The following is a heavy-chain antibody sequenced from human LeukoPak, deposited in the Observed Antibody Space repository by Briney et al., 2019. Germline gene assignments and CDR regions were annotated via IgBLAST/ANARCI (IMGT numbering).Heavy chain of an antibody. CDR1: GGSISSYY. Sequence: SETLSLTCTVSGGSISSYYWSWIRQPPGKGLEWLGYIYYSGSTNYNPSLKSRVTISVDTSKNQFSLKLSSVTAADTAVYYCARGVRDDYVWGSYRKDYWGQGTLVTVSS. V-gene: IGHV4-59*01. J-gene: IGHJ4*02. CDR3: ARGVRDDYVWGSYRKDY. D-gene: IGHD3-16*02. CDR2: IYYSGST.